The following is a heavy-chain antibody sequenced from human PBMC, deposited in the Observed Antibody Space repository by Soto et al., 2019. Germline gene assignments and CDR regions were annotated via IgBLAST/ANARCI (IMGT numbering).Heavy chain of an antibody. V-gene: IGHV3-73*01. J-gene: IGHJ4*02. Sequence: EVQLVEPGGGLVQPGGSLKPSCAVSGFTFSGSAMHWVRQASGKGLEWVGRIRSKSNSYATAYAASVKGRFTISRDDSKNTAYLQMNSLKSEHTAVYCCTSGYGDYVRDYWGQGTLVTVSS. D-gene: IGHD4-17*01. CDR3: TSGYGDYVRDY. CDR2: IRSKSNSYAT. CDR1: GFTFSGSA.